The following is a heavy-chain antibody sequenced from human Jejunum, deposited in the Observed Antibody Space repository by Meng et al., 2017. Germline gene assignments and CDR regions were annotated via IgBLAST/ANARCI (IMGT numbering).Heavy chain of an antibody. CDR2: ISATGGTT. D-gene: IGHD4-17*01. CDR3: ALTTVSTAFYYHYAMDV. V-gene: IGHV3-23*01. Sequence: GGSLRLSCAASGITSTTYAMSWVRQAPGKGLEWVSAISATGGTTFYADSVKGRFTISRDNSKNTLYLQMNSLRAGDTAVYYCALTTVSTAFYYHYAMDVWGQGTTVTVSS. J-gene: IGHJ6*02. CDR1: GITSTTYA.